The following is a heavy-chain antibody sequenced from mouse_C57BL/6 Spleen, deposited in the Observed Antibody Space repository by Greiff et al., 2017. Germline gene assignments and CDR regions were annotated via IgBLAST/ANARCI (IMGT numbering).Heavy chain of an antibody. D-gene: IGHD1-1*01. Sequence: QVQLQQSGAELAKPGASVKLSCTASGYTFTSYWMHWVKQRPGQGLEWIGYINPSSGYPKYKQKFKDKATLTAYKSASTAYMQLSSLTYKDSAVYYCARMTNYYGSEDDWGQGTTLTVSS. CDR2: INPSSGYP. V-gene: IGHV1-7*01. CDR3: ARMTNYYGSEDD. CDR1: GYTFTSYW. J-gene: IGHJ2*01.